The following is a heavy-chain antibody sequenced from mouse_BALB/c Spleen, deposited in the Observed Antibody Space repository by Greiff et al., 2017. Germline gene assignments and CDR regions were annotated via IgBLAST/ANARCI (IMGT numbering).Heavy chain of an antibody. CDR1: GFTFSSYG. V-gene: IGHV5-6*02. J-gene: IGHJ2*01. Sequence: DVMLVESGGDLVKPGGSLKLSCAASGFTFSSYGMSWVRQTPDKRLEWVATISSGGSYTYYPDSVKGRFTISRDNAKNTLYLQMSSLKSEDTAMYYCAREGLFDYWGQGTTLTVSS. D-gene: IGHD3-1*01. CDR3: AREGLFDY. CDR2: ISSGGSYT.